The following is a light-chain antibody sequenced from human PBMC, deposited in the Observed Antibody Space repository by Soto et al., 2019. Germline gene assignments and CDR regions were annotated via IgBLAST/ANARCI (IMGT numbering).Light chain of an antibody. V-gene: IGLV2-14*01. CDR3: SSYTSSSTQV. J-gene: IGLJ2*01. CDR1: SSDVGGYNY. Sequence: QSVLTQPASVSGSPGQSITISCTGTSSDVGGYNYVSWYQQHPGKAPKLMIYDVSNRPSGVSNRFSGSKSGNTASLTISGLQADDVADYYCSSYTSSSTQVFGGGTQLTVL. CDR2: DVS.